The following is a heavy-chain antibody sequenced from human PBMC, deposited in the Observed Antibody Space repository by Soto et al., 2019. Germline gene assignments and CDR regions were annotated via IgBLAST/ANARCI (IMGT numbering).Heavy chain of an antibody. V-gene: IGHV3-30*03. CDR2: MSHDGSHK. CDR1: GFTFRTYG. Sequence: QVQLVESGGGVVQAGGSLGLSCTASGFTFRTYGMHWVRQAPGKGQAWVAVMSHDGSHKAFLDSVKGRFIISRDNSKNTVYLQMNSLRPDDTAVYYCARLPCSSWDHYYDGMDVWGQGTTVIVSS. J-gene: IGHJ6*02. CDR3: ARLPCSSWDHYYDGMDV. D-gene: IGHD6-13*01.